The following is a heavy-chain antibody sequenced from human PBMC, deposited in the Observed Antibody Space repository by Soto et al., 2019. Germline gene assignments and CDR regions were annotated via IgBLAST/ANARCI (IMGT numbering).Heavy chain of an antibody. CDR2: INPNSGGT. J-gene: IGHJ6*02. V-gene: IGHV1-2*04. D-gene: IGHD2-2*01. CDR1: GYTFTGYY. Sequence: ASVKVSCKASGYTFTGYYMHWVRQAPGQGLEWMGWINPNSGGTNYAQKFQGWVTMTRDTSISTAYMELSRLRSDDTAVYYCARDLPAAEDYYCYYGMDVWGQGTTVTVSS. CDR3: ARDLPAAEDYYCYYGMDV.